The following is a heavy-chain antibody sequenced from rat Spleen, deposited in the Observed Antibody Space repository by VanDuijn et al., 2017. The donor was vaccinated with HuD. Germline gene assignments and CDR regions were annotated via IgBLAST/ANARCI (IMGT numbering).Heavy chain of an antibody. CDR1: GFTFSDYY. Sequence: EVQLVESGGGLVQPGRSLKLSCAASGFTFSDYYMAWVRQAPTKGLEWVATISSDGRRNYYRDSVKGRFTISRDNAKSTLSLQMDSLRSEDTATYYCARRRGQVYNNYFDYWGQGVMVTVSS. CDR3: ARRRGQVYNNYFDY. D-gene: IGHD1-10*01. V-gene: IGHV5-29*01. J-gene: IGHJ2*01. CDR2: ISSDGRRN.